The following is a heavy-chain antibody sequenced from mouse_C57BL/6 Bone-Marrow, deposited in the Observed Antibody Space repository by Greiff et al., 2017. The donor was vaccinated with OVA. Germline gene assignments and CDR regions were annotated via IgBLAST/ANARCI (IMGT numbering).Heavy chain of an antibody. V-gene: IGHV5-2*03. CDR3: SYGFAY. CDR2: INSDGGST. Sequence: DVKLVESGGGLVQPGESLKLSCESNEYEFPSYDMSWVSKTPGKRLELVAAINSDGGSTYYPDTMKRRFNISRDNTKKTLYLQMSSLRSEDTEYYDSSYGFAYWGQGTLVTVSA. D-gene: IGHD1-1*01. CDR1: EYEFPSYD. J-gene: IGHJ3*01.